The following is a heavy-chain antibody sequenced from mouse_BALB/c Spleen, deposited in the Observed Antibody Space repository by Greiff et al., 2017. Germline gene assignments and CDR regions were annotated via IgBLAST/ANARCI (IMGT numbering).Heavy chain of an antibody. V-gene: IGHV5-6*01. D-gene: IGHD3-3*01. Sequence: EVHLVESGGDLVKPGGSLKLSCAASGFTFSSYGMSWVRQTPDKRLEWVATISSGGSYTYYPDSVKGRFTISRDNAKNTLYLQMSSLKSEDTAMYYCARHRDYSFDYWGQGTTLTVSS. CDR2: ISSGGSYT. CDR3: ARHRDYSFDY. J-gene: IGHJ2*01. CDR1: GFTFSSYG.